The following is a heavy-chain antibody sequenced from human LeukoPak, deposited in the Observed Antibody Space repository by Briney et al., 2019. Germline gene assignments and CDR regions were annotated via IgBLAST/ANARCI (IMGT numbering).Heavy chain of an antibody. J-gene: IGHJ4*02. CDR3: ARGSSSSGFDY. Sequence: GGSLRFSCAASGFTFSSYWMSWVRQAPGKGLEWVANIRQDGSEKYYVDSVKGRFTISRDNAKNSLYLQMNSLRAEDTAVYYCARGSSSSGFDYWGQGTLVTVSS. CDR2: IRQDGSEK. D-gene: IGHD6-6*01. V-gene: IGHV3-7*01. CDR1: GFTFSSYW.